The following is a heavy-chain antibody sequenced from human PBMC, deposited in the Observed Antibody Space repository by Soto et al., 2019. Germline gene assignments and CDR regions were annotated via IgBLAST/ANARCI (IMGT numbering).Heavy chain of an antibody. CDR1: GYTFTSYD. Sequence: QVQLVQSGAEVKKPGASVKVSCKASGYTFTSYDIIWVRQATGQGLEWMGWVNPSTGNTDSAEKFQGRLTMTRNTFISTVYMELSSLSFEDTAVYYCARGRIIVAGGFDPWGQGTLVTVSS. D-gene: IGHD6-19*01. V-gene: IGHV1-8*01. CDR2: VNPSTGNT. CDR3: ARGRIIVAGGFDP. J-gene: IGHJ5*02.